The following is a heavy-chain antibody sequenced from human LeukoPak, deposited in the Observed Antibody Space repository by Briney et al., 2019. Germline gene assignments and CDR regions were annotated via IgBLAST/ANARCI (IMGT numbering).Heavy chain of an antibody. Sequence: KPSETLSLTCTVSGGSISSYYWSWIRQPPGKGLEWIGYIYYSGSTNYNPSLKSRVTISVDTSKNQFSLKLSSVTAADTAVYYCARDIASRYSSSWPPGEAFDIWGQGTMVTVSS. J-gene: IGHJ3*02. CDR1: GGSISSYY. CDR2: IYYSGST. V-gene: IGHV4-59*01. D-gene: IGHD6-13*01. CDR3: ARDIASRYSSSWPPGEAFDI.